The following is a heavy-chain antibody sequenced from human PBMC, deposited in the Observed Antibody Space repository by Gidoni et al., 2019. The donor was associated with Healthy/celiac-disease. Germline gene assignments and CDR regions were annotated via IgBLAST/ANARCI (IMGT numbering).Heavy chain of an antibody. CDR2: ISYDGSNK. J-gene: IGHJ4*02. CDR3: ARSPPPMYFDY. V-gene: IGHV3-30*04. CDR1: GFTFSSYA. Sequence: QVQLVESGGGVVQPGRSLRLSCAASGFTFSSYAMHWVRPAPGKGLEWVAVISYDGSNKYYADSVKGRFTISRDNSKNTLYLQMNSLRAEDTAVYYCARSPPPMYFDYWGQGTLVTVSS.